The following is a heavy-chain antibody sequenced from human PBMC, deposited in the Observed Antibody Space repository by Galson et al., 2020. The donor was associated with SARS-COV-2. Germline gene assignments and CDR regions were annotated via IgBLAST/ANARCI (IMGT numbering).Heavy chain of an antibody. CDR3: AKRQGIPFPYWYVDV. V-gene: IGHV3-23*01. D-gene: IGHD3-16*01. J-gene: IGHJ2*01. CDR2: IRGNGGTT. CDR1: GFTFTSFG. Sequence: PGGSLRLSCAASGFTFTSFGMSWVRQAPGKGLEWVSTIRGNGGTTYYADSVRGRFTTSRDNSNNRLFLQMNSLRAEDTAVYYCAKRQGIPFPYWYVDVWGRGTLVTVSS.